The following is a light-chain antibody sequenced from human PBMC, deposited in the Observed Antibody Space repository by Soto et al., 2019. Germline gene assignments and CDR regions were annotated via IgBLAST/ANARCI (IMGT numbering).Light chain of an antibody. CDR2: AAS. Sequence: TQMTQSPSSLSASVGDRVTITCRTSQTISRYLNWYQQKPGKAPKLLIYAASSLQSGVPSRFSGSGSGTDFTLTISSLQPEDFATYYCLQDYNYPWTFGQGTKVDIK. J-gene: IGKJ1*01. CDR3: LQDYNYPWT. V-gene: IGKV1-6*01. CDR1: QTISRY.